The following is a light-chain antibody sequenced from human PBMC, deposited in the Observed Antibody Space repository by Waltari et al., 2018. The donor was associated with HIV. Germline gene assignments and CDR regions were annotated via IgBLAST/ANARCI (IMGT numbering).Light chain of an antibody. J-gene: IGLJ3*02. CDR2: TDT. CDR3: LSADTSVTWV. V-gene: IGLV3-25*03. Sequence: SYELTQPPSVSVSPVQTARITCSGDALPKQYAYWYQQKPGQAPVLVIYTDTERPSGIPERFSGSSSGTTVTLTISGVQAEDDADYYCLSADTSVTWVFGGGTKLTVL. CDR1: ALPKQY.